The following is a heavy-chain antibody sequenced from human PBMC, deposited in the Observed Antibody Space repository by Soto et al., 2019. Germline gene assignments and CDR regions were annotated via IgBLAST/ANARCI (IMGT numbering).Heavy chain of an antibody. J-gene: IGHJ4*02. CDR2: ISACNGNT. V-gene: IGHV1-18*01. CDR3: ARDYYDFWSGYYQQVGYFDY. D-gene: IGHD3-3*01. Sequence: VASVKVSCKASGYTFTSYGISWVRQAPGQGLEWMGWISACNGNTNYAQKLQGRVTMTTDTSTSTAYMELRSLRSDDTAVYYCARDYYDFWSGYYQQVGYFDYWGQGTLVTVSS. CDR1: GYTFTSYG.